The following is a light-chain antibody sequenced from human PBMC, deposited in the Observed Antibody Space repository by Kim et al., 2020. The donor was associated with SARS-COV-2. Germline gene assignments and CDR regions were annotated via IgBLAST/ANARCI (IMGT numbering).Light chain of an antibody. CDR1: QSICTS. V-gene: IGKV1-39*01. Sequence: SVRQPVHLTCRASQSICTSLHWYQPNPGIAPNIRIYAASSLQSGVPSSFSRSGSATDFTLIKSSLQPEDFSTYYCQQSYSTPQYRVCQGPKLEI. CDR2: AAS. CDR3: QQSYSTPQYR. J-gene: IGKJ2*03.